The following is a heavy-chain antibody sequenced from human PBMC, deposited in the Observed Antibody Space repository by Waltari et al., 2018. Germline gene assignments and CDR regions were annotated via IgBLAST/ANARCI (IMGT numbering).Heavy chain of an antibody. D-gene: IGHD5-18*01. J-gene: IGHJ3*02. Sequence: QVQLQESGPGLVKPSQTLSLTCTVSGGSISSGGYYWSWIRQHPGKGLEWIGYIYYSGSTHYNPSLKSRVTISVDTAKNQFSLKLSSVTAADTAVYYCARDSTAMGAFDIWGQGTMVTVSS. CDR3: ARDSTAMGAFDI. CDR1: GGSISSGGYY. V-gene: IGHV4-31*03. CDR2: IYYSGST.